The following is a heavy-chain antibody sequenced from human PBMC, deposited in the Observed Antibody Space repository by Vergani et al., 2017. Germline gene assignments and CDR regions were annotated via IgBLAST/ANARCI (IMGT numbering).Heavy chain of an antibody. V-gene: IGHV1-69*01. CDR3: AGARLWFGELSGFDY. J-gene: IGHJ4*02. CDR1: GGPFSSYA. CDR2: INPIFGTA. Sequence: QVQLVQSGAEVKKPGSSVKVSCKASGGPFSSYAISWVRQAPGQGLEWMGGINPIFGTANYAQKFQGRVTITADESTSTAYMELSSLRSEDTAVYYCAGARLWFGELSGFDYWGQGTLVTVSS. D-gene: IGHD3-10*01.